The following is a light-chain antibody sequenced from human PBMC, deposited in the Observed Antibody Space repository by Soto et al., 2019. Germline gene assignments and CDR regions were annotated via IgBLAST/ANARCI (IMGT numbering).Light chain of an antibody. CDR1: NIGNKG. J-gene: IGLJ7*01. CDR3: QVLHSSRIV. CDR2: DDS. V-gene: IGLV3-21*02. Sequence: SYELTQPPSVSLAPGQTATLTCGGNNIGNKGVHWYQQKPGQAPVLVVYDDSDRPSEIPERFSASNSANTATLTISRVDVGDEADYYCQVLHSSRIVFGGGTQLTVL.